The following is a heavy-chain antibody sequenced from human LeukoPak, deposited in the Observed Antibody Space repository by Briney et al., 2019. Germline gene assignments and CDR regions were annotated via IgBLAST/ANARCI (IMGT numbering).Heavy chain of an antibody. J-gene: IGHJ6*03. CDR3: AKAAFYYDILASPYYYYYMDV. CDR1: GFTFGSYG. CDR2: IRYDRSNK. Sequence: GGSLRLSCAASGFTFGSYGMSWVRQAPGKGLEWVSFIRYDRSNKYYADSVKGRFTISRDNSKNTLYLQMNSLRAEDTAVYYFAKAAFYYDILASPYYYYYMDVWGKGNTVTVSS. V-gene: IGHV3-30*02. D-gene: IGHD3-9*01.